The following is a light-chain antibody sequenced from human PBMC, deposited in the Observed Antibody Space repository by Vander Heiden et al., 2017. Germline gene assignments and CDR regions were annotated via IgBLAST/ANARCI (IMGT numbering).Light chain of an antibody. J-gene: IGLJ1*01. V-gene: IGLV3-19*01. CDR1: SLGSNY. CDR2: DKN. CDR3: NSRDSSSNPLYV. Sequence: SELTQDPAVSVALGQTVRITCQGDSLGSNYASWYQQRPGQAPILVIYDKNNRPSGIPDRFSGSSSGNTASLTITGAQAEDEADYYCNSRDSSSNPLYVFGTGTKVTVL.